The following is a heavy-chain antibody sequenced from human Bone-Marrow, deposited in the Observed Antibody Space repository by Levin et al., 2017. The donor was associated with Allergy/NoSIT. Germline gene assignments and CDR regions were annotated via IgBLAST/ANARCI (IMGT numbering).Heavy chain of an antibody. CDR2: VNHSGVT. D-gene: IGHD1-1*01. CDR1: GGSFTGYY. CDR3: ARGWTSMMDV. V-gene: IGHV4-34*01. Sequence: SQTLSLTCDVSGGSFTGYYWNWIRQAPGKGLEWIGEVNHSGVTKYNPSLESRVTMSRDKSRNQLSLNLTSVAAADTAVYYCARGWTSMMDVWGQGTTVTVSS. J-gene: IGHJ6*02.